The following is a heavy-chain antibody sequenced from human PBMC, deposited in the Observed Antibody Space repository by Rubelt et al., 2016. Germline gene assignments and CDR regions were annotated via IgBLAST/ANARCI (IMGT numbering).Heavy chain of an antibody. V-gene: IGHV3-30*18. D-gene: IGHD3-16*02. CDR2: ISYDGSNH. J-gene: IGHJ4*02. CDR1: GFTFSRHG. Sequence: QVQLVESGGQVVQSGTSLRLSCAASGFTFSRHGMHWVRQTPGKGPEWLALISYDGSNHYYADSVKGRFTISRDNSRKTLFLQVNNLRTDDTAVYHCAKDQCSEGVCYRFDHWGQGTPVTVSS. CDR3: AKDQCSEGVCYRFDH.